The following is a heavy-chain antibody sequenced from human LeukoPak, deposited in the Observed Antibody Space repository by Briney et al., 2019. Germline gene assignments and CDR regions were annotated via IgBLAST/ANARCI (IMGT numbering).Heavy chain of an antibody. D-gene: IGHD2-15*01. CDR2: IIPIFGTA. CDR3: ARSPPRYCSGGSCFSPYGLYYYYYMDV. V-gene: IGHV1-69*06. CDR1: GYTFTSYY. J-gene: IGHJ6*03. Sequence: ASVKVSCKASGYTFTSYYMHWVRQAPGQGLEWMGGIIPIFGTANYAQKFQGRVTITADKSTSTAYMELSSLRSEDTAVYYCARSPPRYCSGGSCFSPYGLYYYYYMDVWGKGTTVTVSS.